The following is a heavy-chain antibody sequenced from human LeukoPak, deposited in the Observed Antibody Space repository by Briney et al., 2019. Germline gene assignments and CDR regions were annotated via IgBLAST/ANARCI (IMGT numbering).Heavy chain of an antibody. CDR1: GFTFSSYS. Sequence: GGSLRLSCAASGFTFSSYSMNWVRQAPGKGLEWVSSISSSSSYIYYADSVKGRFTISRGNAKNSLYLQMNSLRAEDTAVYYCARPPYGSGSYSAFDYWGQGTLVTVSS. J-gene: IGHJ4*02. CDR2: ISSSSSYI. D-gene: IGHD3-10*01. CDR3: ARPPYGSGSYSAFDY. V-gene: IGHV3-21*01.